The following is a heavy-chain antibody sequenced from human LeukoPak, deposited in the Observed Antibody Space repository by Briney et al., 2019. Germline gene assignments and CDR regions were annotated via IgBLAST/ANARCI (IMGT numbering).Heavy chain of an antibody. CDR3: AKVSGGYFQH. J-gene: IGHJ1*01. D-gene: IGHD2/OR15-2a*01. Sequence: GGSLRLSCAASGFTFSSYAMSWVRQAPGKGLEWVSAISGSGGSTYYADSVKGRFTTSRDNSKNTLYLQMNGLRAEDTAVYYCAKVSGGYFQHWGQGTLVTVSS. V-gene: IGHV3-23*01. CDR1: GFTFSSYA. CDR2: ISGSGGST.